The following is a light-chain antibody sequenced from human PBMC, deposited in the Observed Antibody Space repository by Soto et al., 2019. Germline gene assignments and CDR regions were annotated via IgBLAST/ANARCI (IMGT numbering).Light chain of an antibody. CDR2: WAS. V-gene: IGKV4-1*01. Sequence: DIVMTQSPDSLAVSLGERATINCKSSQSVLYSSDNKNYLAWYQQKPGQPPKLLIYWASIRESGVPDRFSGSGSGTDFTLTISSLQAEDVAVYYCQQYYNSPITFGQVTRVEIK. CDR3: QQYYNSPIT. J-gene: IGKJ5*01. CDR1: QSVLYSSDNKNY.